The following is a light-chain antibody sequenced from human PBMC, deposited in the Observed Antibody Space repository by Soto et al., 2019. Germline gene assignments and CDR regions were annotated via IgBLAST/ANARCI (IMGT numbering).Light chain of an antibody. J-gene: IGLJ2*01. CDR3: SSYTSSGILV. CDR2: EVN. V-gene: IGLV2-14*01. Sequence: QSALTQPASVSGSPGQSITISCTGTSSDVGGYNYVSWYQQHPGKAPKLMIYEVNNRPSGVSNRFSGSKSGNTASLTISGLQAEDEADYYCSSYTSSGILVFGGGTKVTVL. CDR1: SSDVGGYNY.